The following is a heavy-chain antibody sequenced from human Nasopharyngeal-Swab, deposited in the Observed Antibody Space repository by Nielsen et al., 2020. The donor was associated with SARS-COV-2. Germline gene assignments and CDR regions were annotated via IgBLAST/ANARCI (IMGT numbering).Heavy chain of an antibody. Sequence: SVKVSCKASVGTFISYAISWVRQAPGQGLEWMGGIIPILGIANYAQKFQGRVTITADKSTSTAYMELSSLRSEDTAVYYCARGNDYSYYMDVWGKGTTVTVSS. V-gene: IGHV1-69*10. D-gene: IGHD2-8*01. CDR3: ARGNDYSYYMDV. CDR2: IIPILGIA. CDR1: VGTFISYA. J-gene: IGHJ6*03.